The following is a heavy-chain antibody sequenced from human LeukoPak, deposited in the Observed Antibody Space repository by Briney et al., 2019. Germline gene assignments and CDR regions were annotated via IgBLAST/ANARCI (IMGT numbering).Heavy chain of an antibody. J-gene: IGHJ4*02. CDR1: GYTFTSYG. D-gene: IGHD3-22*01. Sequence: ASVKVSCKASGYTFTSYGISWVRQAPGQGLEWMGWISAYNGNTNYAQKLQGRVTMTTDTSTSTAYMELRSLRSDDTAVYYCAREGRDSSGYLGRGVCHWGQGTLVTVSS. V-gene: IGHV1-18*01. CDR2: ISAYNGNT. CDR3: AREGRDSSGYLGRGVCH.